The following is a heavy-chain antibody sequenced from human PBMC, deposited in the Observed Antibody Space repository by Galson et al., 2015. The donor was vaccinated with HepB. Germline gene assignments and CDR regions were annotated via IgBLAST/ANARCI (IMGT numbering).Heavy chain of an antibody. CDR3: ARGEERVGATTWYFDL. Sequence: SVKVSCKASGYTFTSYAMHWVRQAPGQRLEWMGWINAGNGNTKYSQKFQGRVTITRDTSASTAYMELSSLRSEDTAVYYCARGEERVGATTWYFDLWGRGTLVTVSS. D-gene: IGHD1-26*01. CDR2: INAGNGNT. V-gene: IGHV1-3*01. J-gene: IGHJ2*01. CDR1: GYTFTSYA.